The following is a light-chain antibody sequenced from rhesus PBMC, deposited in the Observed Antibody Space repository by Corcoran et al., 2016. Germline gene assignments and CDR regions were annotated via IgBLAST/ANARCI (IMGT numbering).Light chain of an antibody. Sequence: DIQMTQSPSSLSALVGDRVTITCRASQGIRNWVDWYQQKQGKAPQLLVYRASNLETGVPSRVSGSGCRTDLTLPITSLQPEYFAAYYYQQHDNSPLTIGGGSKVKL. CDR2: RAS. CDR1: QGIRNW. V-gene: IGKV1-69*01. CDR3: QQHDNSPLT. J-gene: IGKJ4*01.